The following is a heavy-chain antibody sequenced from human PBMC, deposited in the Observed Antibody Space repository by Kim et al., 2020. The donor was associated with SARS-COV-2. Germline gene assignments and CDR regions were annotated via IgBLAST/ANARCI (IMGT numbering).Heavy chain of an antibody. CDR3: AEERVGSGWGNYHEY. Sequence: GGSLRLSCTASGFTFSNSGMAWVRQAPGKGKEWVSAIGVGGSTFYPDSVGGRFIISRDNSENTLYLQMNSLRAEDTAIYYCAEERVGSGWGNYHEYWGQGTLVTVS. CDR1: GFTFSNSG. D-gene: IGHD6-25*01. V-gene: IGHV3-23*01. J-gene: IGHJ4*02. CDR2: IGVGGST.